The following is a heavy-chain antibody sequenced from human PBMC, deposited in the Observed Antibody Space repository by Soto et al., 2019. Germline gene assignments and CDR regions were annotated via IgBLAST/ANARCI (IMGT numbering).Heavy chain of an antibody. Sequence: QVQLVQSGAEVKKPGSSVKVSCKASGGTFSSYAISWVRQAPGQGLEWMGGIIAILGKANYAEKFQGRVTVTADESTSTAYMERSSLRSEDTAVYYCARERGGAIIVGVTGTFDVWGQGTLVTVSS. J-gene: IGHJ3*01. D-gene: IGHD3-22*01. V-gene: IGHV1-69*01. CDR1: GGTFSSYA. CDR2: IIAILGKA. CDR3: ARERGGAIIVGVTGTFDV.